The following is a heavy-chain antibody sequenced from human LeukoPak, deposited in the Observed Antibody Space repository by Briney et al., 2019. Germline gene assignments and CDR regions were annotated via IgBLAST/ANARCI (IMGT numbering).Heavy chain of an antibody. D-gene: IGHD2-2*01. CDR3: ASPPTRECSSISCPLSY. V-gene: IGHV5-51*01. CDR1: GSSFTYYW. J-gene: IGHJ4*02. Sequence: GASLHISCKGSGSSFTYYWIAWVRQLPGKGLEWMGIIYPGDSDTRYSPSFQGQVTISVDKSVSAAYLQWSSLKASDTAMYYCASPPTRECSSISCPLSYWGQGTLVTVSS. CDR2: IYPGDSDT.